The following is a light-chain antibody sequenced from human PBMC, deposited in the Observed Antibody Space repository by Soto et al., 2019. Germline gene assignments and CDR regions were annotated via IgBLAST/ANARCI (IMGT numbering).Light chain of an antibody. CDR3: HQYDTSPWT. Sequence: EIVLTQSPGTLSLSPGERATLSCRASQSVSSNFLAWYQQKPGQAPRLLIYGVSSRAIGIPDRFSGSGSGTDFTLTISRLEPEDFAVYYCHQYDTSPWTFGQGTKVEIK. J-gene: IGKJ1*01. CDR1: QSVSSNF. V-gene: IGKV3-20*01. CDR2: GVS.